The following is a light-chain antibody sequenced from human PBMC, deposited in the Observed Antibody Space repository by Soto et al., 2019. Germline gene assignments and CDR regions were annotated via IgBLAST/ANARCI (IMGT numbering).Light chain of an antibody. CDR3: QQYNNWPLYT. V-gene: IGKV3-15*01. CDR2: GAS. Sequence: EIGITQSPATLSVSPGERATLSCRASQSVSSNLAWYQQKPGQAPRLLIYGASTRATGIPARFSGSGSGTEFTLTISSLQSEDFAVYYCQQYNNWPLYTFGQGTKVDIK. J-gene: IGKJ2*01. CDR1: QSVSSN.